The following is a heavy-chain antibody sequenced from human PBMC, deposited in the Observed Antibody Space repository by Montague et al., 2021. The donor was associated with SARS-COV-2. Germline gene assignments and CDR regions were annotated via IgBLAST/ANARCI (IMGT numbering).Heavy chain of an antibody. CDR2: ISGYGDAT. Sequence: SLRLSCAASGFTFTHYAMAWVRQAPGRGLEWVSTISGYGDATYYADSAKGRFTISRDNSGDTVYLQIDYVRGEDTAVYFCARGGGTNVWYEEWFDSWSQGTLVTVSS. D-gene: IGHD2-2*01. CDR3: ARGGGTNVWYEEWFDS. J-gene: IGHJ5*01. CDR1: GFTFTHYA. V-gene: IGHV3-23*01.